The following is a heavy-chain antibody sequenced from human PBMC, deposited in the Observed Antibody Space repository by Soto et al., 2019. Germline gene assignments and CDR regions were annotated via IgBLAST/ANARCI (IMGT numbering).Heavy chain of an antibody. V-gene: IGHV1-18*01. CDR3: SRGTSIPASGDY. Sequence: QVHLVQSGAEVKKPGASVKVSCKASGYTFTNYGINWVRQAPGQGLEWLGWVSAYNGERRYAQRVQARVIMTTDTSTTTDYMELRSLRSDDTAVYYCSRGTSIPASGDYWGQGTLVTVSS. D-gene: IGHD6-6*01. CDR2: VSAYNGER. CDR1: GYTFTNYG. J-gene: IGHJ4*01.